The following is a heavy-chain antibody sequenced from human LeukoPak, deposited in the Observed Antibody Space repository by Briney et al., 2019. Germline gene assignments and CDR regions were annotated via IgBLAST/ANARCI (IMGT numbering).Heavy chain of an antibody. CDR3: ARGFSSGRFDP. V-gene: IGHV4-59*08. Sequence: SETLSLTCTVSGGSIDSFFWSWIRQPPGKALEWIGDVHYSGNTNYNPSLKSRVTISLDTFKIQFSLSLNSMTAADTAVYYCARGFSSGRFDPWGQGALVTVSS. J-gene: IGHJ5*02. CDR1: GGSIDSFF. D-gene: IGHD3-10*01. CDR2: VHYSGNT.